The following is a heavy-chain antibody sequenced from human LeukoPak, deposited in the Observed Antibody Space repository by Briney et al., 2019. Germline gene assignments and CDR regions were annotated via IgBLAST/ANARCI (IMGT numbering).Heavy chain of an antibody. J-gene: IGHJ4*02. D-gene: IGHD5-24*01. CDR2: IIPILGIA. CDR3: ARVGDGYNSGSNDY. V-gene: IGHV1-69*04. CDR1: GGTFSSYA. Sequence: SVRVSCKASGGTFSSYAISWVRQAPGQGLEWMGRIIPILGIANYAQKFQGRVTITADKSTSTAYMELSSLRSEDTAVYYCARVGDGYNSGSNDYWGQGTLVTVSS.